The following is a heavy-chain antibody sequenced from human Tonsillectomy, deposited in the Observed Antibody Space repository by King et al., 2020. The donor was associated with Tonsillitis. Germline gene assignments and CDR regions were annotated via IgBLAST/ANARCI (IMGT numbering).Heavy chain of an antibody. D-gene: IGHD1-26*01. CDR3: ARGLRVGELYYYYLDV. V-gene: IGHV4-34*01. CDR1: GGSFSGYY. CDR2: MNHIGST. J-gene: IGHJ6*03. Sequence: VQLQQWGAGLLKPSETLSLTCAVYGGSFSGYYWSWTRQPPGKVLGWIGEMNHIGSTNYNPSLKSRVTISGDTSITQFSLKLSSVTAAATALNYCARGLRVGELYYYYLDVWGKGTTVTVSS.